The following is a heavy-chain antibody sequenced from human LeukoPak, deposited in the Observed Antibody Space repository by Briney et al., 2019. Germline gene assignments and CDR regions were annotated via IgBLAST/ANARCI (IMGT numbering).Heavy chain of an antibody. CDR3: ARDRWVVIPFFIDY. CDR2: IYYSGST. CDR1: GGSISSSSYY. J-gene: IGHJ4*02. Sequence: SETQSLTCTVSGGSISSSSYYWGWIRQPPGKGLEWIGSIYYSGSTYYNPSLKSRVTISVDTSKNQFSLKLSSVTAADTAVYYCARDRWVVIPFFIDYWGQGTLVTV. D-gene: IGHD3-22*01. V-gene: IGHV4-39*07.